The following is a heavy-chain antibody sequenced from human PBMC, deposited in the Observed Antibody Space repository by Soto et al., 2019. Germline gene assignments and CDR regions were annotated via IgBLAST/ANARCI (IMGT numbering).Heavy chain of an antibody. J-gene: IGHJ2*01. Sequence: EVQLVESGGGLVQPGGSLRLSCAASGFTFSSYWMHWVRQAPGKGLVWVSRINSDGSSTSYADSVKCRFTISRDNAKNTIYLQMNSLRAEDTAVYYCARGGGPNWFFALWGRGTLVTVSS. V-gene: IGHV3-74*01. CDR1: GFTFSSYW. CDR3: ARGGGPNWFFAL. CDR2: INSDGSST. D-gene: IGHD3-16*01.